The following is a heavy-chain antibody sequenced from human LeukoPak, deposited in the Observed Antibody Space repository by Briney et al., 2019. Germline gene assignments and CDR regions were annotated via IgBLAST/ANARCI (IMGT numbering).Heavy chain of an antibody. J-gene: IGHJ6*03. CDR3: ARDLVVPAATGYYYMDV. Sequence: SETLSLTCTVSGGSISSGGYYWSWIRQPPGKGLEWIGRIYTSGSTNYNPSLKSRVTMSVDTSKNQFSLKLSSVTAADTAVYYCARDLVVPAATGYYYMDVWGKGTTVTVSS. D-gene: IGHD2-2*01. CDR1: GGSISSGGYY. CDR2: IYTSGST. V-gene: IGHV4-61*02.